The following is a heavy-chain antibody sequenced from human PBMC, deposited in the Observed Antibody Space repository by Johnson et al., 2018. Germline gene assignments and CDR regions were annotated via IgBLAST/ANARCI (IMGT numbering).Heavy chain of an antibody. CDR3: GKDPKDGYNHAWSFDL. D-gene: IGHD5-24*01. J-gene: IGHJ3*01. CDR2: ISYHGSSN. CDR1: GFTFSDYG. Sequence: VQLVESGGGVVQPGRSLRLSCAASGFTFSDYGMHWVRQAPGKGLEWLAVISYHGSSNYYADSVKGRFIISRDNSKNTLYLKMNSRRSEDTAVYYGGKDPKDGYNHAWSFDLWGQGSMVTVSS. V-gene: IGHV3-30*18.